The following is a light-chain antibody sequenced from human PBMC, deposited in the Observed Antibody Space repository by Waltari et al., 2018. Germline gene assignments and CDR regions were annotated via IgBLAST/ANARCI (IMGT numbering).Light chain of an antibody. CDR1: SSDVGNYNL. J-gene: IGLJ3*02. CDR2: EVA. CDR3: CSYAASSTWV. V-gene: IGLV2-23*02. Sequence: QSALTQPASVSGSPGPSITISCTGTSSDVGNYNLFSWYQQHPGKAPKLMIYEVATRPSGVSNRFSGSKSGNTASLTISGLQAEDEADYYCCSYAASSTWVFGGGTKLTVL.